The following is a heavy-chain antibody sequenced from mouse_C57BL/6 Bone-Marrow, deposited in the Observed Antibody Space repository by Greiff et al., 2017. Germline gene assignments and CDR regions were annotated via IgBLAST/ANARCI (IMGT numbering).Heavy chain of an antibody. V-gene: IGHV1-72*01. J-gene: IGHJ2*01. CDR2: IDPNSGGT. CDR1: GYTFTSYW. CDR3: ARVYYYGRRGVYYFDY. Sequence: QVQLQQPGAELVKPGASVKLSCKASGYTFTSYWMHWVKQRPGRGLEWIGRIDPNSGGTKYNEKFKSKATLTVDKPSSTAYMQLSSLTSEDSAVYYSARVYYYGRRGVYYFDYWGQGTTLTVSS. D-gene: IGHD1-1*01.